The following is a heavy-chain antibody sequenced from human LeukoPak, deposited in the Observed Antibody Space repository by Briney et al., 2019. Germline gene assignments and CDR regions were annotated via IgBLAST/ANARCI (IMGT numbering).Heavy chain of an antibody. CDR1: GGTFSSYA. V-gene: IGHV1-69*01. J-gene: IGHJ5*02. Sequence: GASVKVSCKASGGTFSSYAISWVRQAPGQGLEWMGGIIPIFGTANYAQKFQGRVTITADESTSTAYMELSSLRSEDTAVYYCARSYYGSGNVLGFDPWGQGTLVTVSS. CDR3: ARSYYGSGNVLGFDP. CDR2: IIPIFGTA. D-gene: IGHD3-10*01.